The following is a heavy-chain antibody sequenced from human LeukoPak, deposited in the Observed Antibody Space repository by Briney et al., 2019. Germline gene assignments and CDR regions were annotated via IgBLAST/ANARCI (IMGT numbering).Heavy chain of an antibody. CDR3: ARDGDHGGQSPGYMDV. J-gene: IGHJ6*03. CDR2: IHPSGGRT. Sequence: ASVKVSCKASGYTFSSYYLHWVRQAPGQGLEWMGVIHPSGGRTNYAQNFQGRFTMTRDMSTSTVYMEMNSLRSEDTAVYYCARDGDHGGQSPGYMDVWGKGTTVTVSS. CDR1: GYTFSSYY. D-gene: IGHD4-23*01. V-gene: IGHV1-46*01.